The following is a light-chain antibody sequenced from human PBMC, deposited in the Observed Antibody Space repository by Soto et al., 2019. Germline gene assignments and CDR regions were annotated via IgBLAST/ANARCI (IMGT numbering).Light chain of an antibody. Sequence: MTQSPSSLSVSPGERATLSCRASQSVSSNLAWYQQKPGQAPRLLIYGASTRATGIPARFSGSGSGTEFTLTISSLQSEDFAVYYCQQYNNWPLYTFGQGTKLEIK. J-gene: IGKJ2*01. CDR3: QQYNNWPLYT. CDR1: QSVSSN. V-gene: IGKV3-15*01. CDR2: GAS.